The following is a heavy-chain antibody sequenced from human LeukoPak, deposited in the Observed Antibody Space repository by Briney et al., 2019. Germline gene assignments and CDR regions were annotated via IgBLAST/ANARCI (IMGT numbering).Heavy chain of an antibody. J-gene: IGHJ5*02. CDR1: GFTFSSYS. V-gene: IGHV3-21*01. CDR3: ARLYSGSWHDFDP. CDR2: ISSSSSYI. D-gene: IGHD1-26*01. Sequence: PGGSLRLSCAASGFTFSSYSMNWVRQAPGKGLEWVSSISSSSSYIYYADSVKGRFTISRDNAKNSLYLQMNSLRAEDTAVYYCARLYSGSWHDFDPWGQGTLVTVSS.